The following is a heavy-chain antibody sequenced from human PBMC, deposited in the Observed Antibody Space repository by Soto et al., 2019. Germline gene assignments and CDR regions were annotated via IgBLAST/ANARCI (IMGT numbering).Heavy chain of an antibody. CDR2: INAGNGNT. CDR1: GYTFTSYA. V-gene: IGHV1-3*01. D-gene: IGHD3-10*01. CDR3: ASGIWFGGYNWFDP. J-gene: IGHJ5*02. Sequence: ASVKVCCKASGYTFTSYAMHWVRQAPGQRLEWMGWINAGNGNTKYSQKFQGRVTITRDTSASTAYMELSSLRSEDTAVYYCASGIWFGGYNWFDPWGQGTLVTVSS.